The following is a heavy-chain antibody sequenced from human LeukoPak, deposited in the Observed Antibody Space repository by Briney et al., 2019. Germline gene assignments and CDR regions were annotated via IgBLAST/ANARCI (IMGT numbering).Heavy chain of an antibody. V-gene: IGHV3-9*01. CDR1: GFTFSSYA. Sequence: GGSLRLSCAASGFTFSSYAMSWVRQAPVKGLEWVSGISWNSGSIGYADSVKGRFTISRDNAKNSLYLQMNSLRAEDTALYYCAKDKVRYYDSSGHFDYWGQGTLVTVSS. D-gene: IGHD3-22*01. CDR3: AKDKVRYYDSSGHFDY. J-gene: IGHJ4*02. CDR2: ISWNSGSI.